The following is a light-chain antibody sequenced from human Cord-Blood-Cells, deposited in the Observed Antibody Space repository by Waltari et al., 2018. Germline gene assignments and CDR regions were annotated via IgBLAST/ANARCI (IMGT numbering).Light chain of an antibody. V-gene: IGKV3-15*01. CDR1: QSVSSN. J-gene: IGKJ2*01. CDR3: QQYNNWYT. CDR2: GAS. Sequence: EIVMTQSPATLSVSPGERATLSCRASQSVSSNLAWYQQKPGQAPRPLIYGASTRATGIPARCSGSGSGTEFTLTISSLQSEDFAVYYCQQYNNWYTFGQGTKLEIK.